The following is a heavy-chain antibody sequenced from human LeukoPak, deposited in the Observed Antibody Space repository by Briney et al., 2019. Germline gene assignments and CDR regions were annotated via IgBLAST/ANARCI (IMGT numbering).Heavy chain of an antibody. CDR3: ARYQWFSGFGELDGGYYYYMDV. D-gene: IGHD3-10*01. Sequence: ASVKVSCKASGYTFTSYDINWVRQATGQGLEWMGWMNPNSGGTNYAQKFQGRVTMTRDTSISTAYMELSRLRSDDTAVYYCARYQWFSGFGELDGGYYYYMDVWGKGTTVTVSS. CDR2: MNPNSGGT. CDR1: GYTFTSYD. V-gene: IGHV1-2*02. J-gene: IGHJ6*03.